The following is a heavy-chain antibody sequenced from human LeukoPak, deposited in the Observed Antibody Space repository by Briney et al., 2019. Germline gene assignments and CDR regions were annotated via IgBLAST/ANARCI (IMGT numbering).Heavy chain of an antibody. CDR2: INPNSGGI. D-gene: IGHD1/OR15-1a*01. CDR3: GRDEQEYASLA. Sequence: ASVKVSCKASGYTFTGYYMHWVRQAPGQGLEWMGWINPNSGGIDYAQKFQGRVTMTRDTSITTAYMELSRLRSDDTAVYYCGRDEQEYASLAWGQGTLVTVSS. V-gene: IGHV1-2*02. CDR1: GYTFTGYY. J-gene: IGHJ5*02.